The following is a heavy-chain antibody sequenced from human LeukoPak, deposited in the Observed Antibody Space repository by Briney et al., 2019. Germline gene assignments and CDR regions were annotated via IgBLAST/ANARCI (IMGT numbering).Heavy chain of an antibody. V-gene: IGHV4-39*01. J-gene: IGHJ4*02. CDR3: ARHIPSGSYSNTLDY. D-gene: IGHD3-10*01. Sequence: SETLSLTCTVSGGSISSYYWGWIRQPPGKGLEWIGSIYYSGSTYYNPSLKSRVTISVGTSKNQFSLKLSSVTAADAAVYYCARHIPSGSYSNTLDYWGQGTLVTVSS. CDR1: GGSISSYY. CDR2: IYYSGST.